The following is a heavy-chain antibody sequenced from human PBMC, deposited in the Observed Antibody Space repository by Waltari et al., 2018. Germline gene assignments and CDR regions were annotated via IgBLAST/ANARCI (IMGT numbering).Heavy chain of an antibody. D-gene: IGHD2-15*01. CDR2: IYYSGST. J-gene: IGHJ4*02. CDR1: GGSFSGYY. V-gene: IGHV4-34*01. CDR3: ARDASLLGYCSGGSCEGFDY. Sequence: QVQLQQWGAGLLKPSETLSLTCAVYGGSFSGYYWSWIRQPPGKGLEWIGYIYYSGSTYYNPSLKSRVTISVDTSKNQFSLKLSSVTAADTAVYYCARDASLLGYCSGGSCEGFDYWGQGTLVTVSS.